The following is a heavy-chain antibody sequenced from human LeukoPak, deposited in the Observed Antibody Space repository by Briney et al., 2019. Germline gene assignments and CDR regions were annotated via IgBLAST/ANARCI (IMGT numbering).Heavy chain of an antibody. J-gene: IGHJ3*02. CDR1: GDTFTSNE. Sequence: ASVKVSCKASGDTFTSNEINWVRQATGQGLEWMGWMNPDSGTTGYAQRFQGRLTMTRSTSGSTAYMELSSLRYEDTAVYYCAIAAPAEAFDIWGQGTMVTVSS. V-gene: IGHV1-8*01. D-gene: IGHD2-2*01. CDR3: AIAAPAEAFDI. CDR2: MNPDSGTT.